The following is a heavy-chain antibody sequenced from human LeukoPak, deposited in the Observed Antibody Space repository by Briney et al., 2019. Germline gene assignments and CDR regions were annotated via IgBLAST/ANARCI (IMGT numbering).Heavy chain of an antibody. CDR2: IRYDGSNK. Sequence: GGSLRLSCAAAGFTFSSYGMDWVRQAPGKGREWVAFIRYDGSNKYYADSVKGRFTISRDNSKNTLYLQMNSLRTEYTAVYYCAKLYCSSTSCINWFDPWGQGTLVTVPS. D-gene: IGHD2-2*01. V-gene: IGHV3-30*02. CDR1: GFTFSSYG. J-gene: IGHJ5*02. CDR3: AKLYCSSTSCINWFDP.